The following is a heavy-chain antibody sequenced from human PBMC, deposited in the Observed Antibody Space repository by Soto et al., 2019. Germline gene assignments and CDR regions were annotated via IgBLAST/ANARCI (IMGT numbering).Heavy chain of an antibody. CDR2: IIPIFGTA. D-gene: IGHD3-16*02. CDR1: GGTFSSYA. V-gene: IGHV1-69*13. CDR3: ASRKPGEYDYVWGSYRYKEQNYGMDF. Sequence: ASVKVSCKASGGTFSSYAISWVRQAPGQGLEWMGGIIPIFGTANYAQKFQGRVTITADESTSTAYMELSSLRSEDTAVYYCASRKPGEYDYVWGSYRYKEQNYGMDFWGQGTTVTVSS. J-gene: IGHJ6*02.